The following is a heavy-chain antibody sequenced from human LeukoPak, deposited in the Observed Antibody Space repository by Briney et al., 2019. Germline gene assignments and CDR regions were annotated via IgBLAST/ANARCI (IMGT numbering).Heavy chain of an antibody. V-gene: IGHV3-30*18. CDR1: GFTFTTFG. CDR2: ISPDGNIE. J-gene: IGHJ4*02. Sequence: QSGGSLRLSCAASGFTFTTFGIHWVRQAPGKGLEWVAAISPDGNIEYYTDSAKGRFTISRDNSKNMIYLQMNSLRGEDSAVYYCAKINNDDDYWGQGTLVTVSS. D-gene: IGHD1/OR15-1a*01. CDR3: AKINNDDDY.